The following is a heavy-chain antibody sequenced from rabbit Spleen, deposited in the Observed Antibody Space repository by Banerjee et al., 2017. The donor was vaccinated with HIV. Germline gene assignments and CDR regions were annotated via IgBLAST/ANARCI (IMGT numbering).Heavy chain of an antibody. Sequence: QEQLEESGGGLVQPEGSLTLACTASGFTFSSSYYMCWVRQAPGKGLEWIGCIYTGNGKTYYASWAKGRFTISKSSSTTVTLQMTSLTAADTATYFCARDNGSGDYIDVYFDLWGPGTLVTVS. CDR3: ARDNGSGDYIDVYFDL. V-gene: IGHV1S45*01. D-gene: IGHD1-1*01. CDR1: GFTFSSSYY. J-gene: IGHJ4*01. CDR2: IYTGNGKT.